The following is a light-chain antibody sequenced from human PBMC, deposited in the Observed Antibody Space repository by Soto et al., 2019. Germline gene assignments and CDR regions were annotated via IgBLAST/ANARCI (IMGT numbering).Light chain of an antibody. CDR1: SSDVGSYNL. J-gene: IGLJ2*01. Sequence: QLVLTQPASVSGSPGQSITISCTGTSSDVGSYNLVSWYQQHPGKAPKLMIYEGTKRPSGVSDRFSGSKSGNTASLTISGLLAEDEADYYCCSYAGSRIVVFGGGTKLTVL. CDR3: CSYAGSRIVV. CDR2: EGT. V-gene: IGLV2-23*01.